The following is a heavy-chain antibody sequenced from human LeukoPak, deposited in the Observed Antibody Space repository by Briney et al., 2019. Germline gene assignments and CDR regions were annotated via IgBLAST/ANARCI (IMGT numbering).Heavy chain of an antibody. Sequence: SETLSLTCSVSAGSISGHFWSWIRQSPGKGLEWIGYIYYSGSTNYNASLESRATISVDTPKNQFSLKLSSMSAADTAVYDCAREGAAAGIRWFDPWGQGTLVTVSS. D-gene: IGHD6-13*01. V-gene: IGHV4-59*11. J-gene: IGHJ5*01. CDR3: AREGAAAGIRWFDP. CDR1: AGSISGHF. CDR2: IYYSGST.